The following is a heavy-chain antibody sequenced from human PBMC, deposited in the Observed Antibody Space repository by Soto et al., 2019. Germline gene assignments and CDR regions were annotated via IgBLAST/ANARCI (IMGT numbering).Heavy chain of an antibody. CDR1: GLTFTSYW. V-gene: IGHV3-7*04. J-gene: IGHJ1*01. CDR3: ARGAYSIWETYLLGE. D-gene: IGHD2-15*01. Sequence: EVQLVESGGGLVQPGGSLRLSCAASGLTFTSYWMTWVRQAPWKGLEWGANIKQDGGEKYSVGSVKGRFAISRDNDENSLYLQLDSLRSQDAAVSYRARGAYSIWETYLLGEWGQSTLVTVSS. CDR2: IKQDGGEK.